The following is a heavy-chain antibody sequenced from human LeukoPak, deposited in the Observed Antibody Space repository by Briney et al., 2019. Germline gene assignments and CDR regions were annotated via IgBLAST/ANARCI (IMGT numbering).Heavy chain of an antibody. CDR2: FDPEDGET. CDR1: GYTLTELS. J-gene: IGHJ4*02. D-gene: IGHD3-22*01. V-gene: IGHV1-24*01. CDR3: ATGTDYYDSSGYSL. Sequence: ASVKVSCKVSGYTLTELSMHSVRQAPGKGLERMGCFDPEDGETIYAQMFQGRVTMTEDTSTDTAYMELSSLRSEDTAVYYCATGTDYYDSSGYSLWGQGTLVTVSS.